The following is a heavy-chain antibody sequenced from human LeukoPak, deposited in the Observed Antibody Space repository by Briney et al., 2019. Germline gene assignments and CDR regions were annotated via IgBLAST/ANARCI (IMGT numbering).Heavy chain of an antibody. CDR3: ARSGWYYDILTGFDY. J-gene: IGHJ4*02. Sequence: PGGSLRLSCAASGFTFSSFEMNWVRQAPGKGLEWVSYISISGSTIYYADSVKGRFTISRDNAKNSSYLQMNSLRAEDTAVYYCARSGWYYDILTGFDYWGQGTLVTVSS. CDR1: GFTFSSFE. V-gene: IGHV3-48*03. D-gene: IGHD3-9*01. CDR2: ISISGSTI.